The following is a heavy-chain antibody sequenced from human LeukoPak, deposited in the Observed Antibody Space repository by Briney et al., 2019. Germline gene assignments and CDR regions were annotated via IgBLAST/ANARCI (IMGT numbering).Heavy chain of an antibody. CDR1: GESFNGYY. D-gene: IGHD4-23*01. V-gene: IGHV4-34*01. CDR2: INHSGST. Sequence: PSETLSLTCAVYGESFNGYYWNWIRQPPGKGLEWIGEINHSGSTNYNPSLKSRVIISVDTSKNQFSLKLNSVTAADTAVYYCARVPDYGGNYSRTLNWFDPWGQGTLVTVSS. CDR3: ARVPDYGGNYSRTLNWFDP. J-gene: IGHJ5*02.